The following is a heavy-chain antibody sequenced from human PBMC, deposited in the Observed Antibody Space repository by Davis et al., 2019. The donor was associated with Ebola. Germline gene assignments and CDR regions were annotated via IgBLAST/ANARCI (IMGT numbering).Heavy chain of an antibody. D-gene: IGHD7-27*01. CDR3: AKDVRLLGLWFDP. CDR2: ISGSGGST. J-gene: IGHJ5*02. CDR1: GFTFSSYS. Sequence: GGSLRLSCAASGFTFSSYSMSWVRQAPGKGLEWVSAISGSGGSTYYADSVKGRFTISRDNSKNKLYLQMNSLRAEDTAVYYCAKDVRLLGLWFDPWGQGTLVTVSS. V-gene: IGHV3-23*01.